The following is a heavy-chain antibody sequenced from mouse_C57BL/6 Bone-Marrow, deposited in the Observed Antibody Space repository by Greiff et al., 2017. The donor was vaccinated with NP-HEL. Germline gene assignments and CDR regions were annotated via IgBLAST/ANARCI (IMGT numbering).Heavy chain of an antibody. CDR3: SRGGAWFAY. CDR2: IHHNSGST. V-gene: IGHV1-64*01. Sequence: VQLQQPGAELVKPGASVKLSCKASGYTFTSYWMHWVKQRPGQGLEWIGMIHHNSGSTNYNEKLKRKATLTVDKSSSTAYMQLSSLTSELSAVYYCSRGGAWFAYWGQGTLGTVSA. J-gene: IGHJ3*01. CDR1: GYTFTSYW.